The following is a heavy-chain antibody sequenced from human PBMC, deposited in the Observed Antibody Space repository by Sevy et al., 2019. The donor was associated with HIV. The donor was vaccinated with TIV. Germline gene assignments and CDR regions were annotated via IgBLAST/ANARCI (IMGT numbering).Heavy chain of an antibody. D-gene: IGHD4-17*01. J-gene: IGHJ6*02. CDR3: ARDVVLTTEDINFYYGMDV. CDR1: GYTFTTNG. CDR2: ISTYNGNT. V-gene: IGHV1-18*01. Sequence: GASVKVSCKASGYTFTTNGISWVRQAPGQGLEWMAWISTYNGNTNYAQKFQGRVAMSTDTSTSTAYMELRNLRSDDTAVYYCARDVVLTTEDINFYYGMDVWGQGTTVTVSS.